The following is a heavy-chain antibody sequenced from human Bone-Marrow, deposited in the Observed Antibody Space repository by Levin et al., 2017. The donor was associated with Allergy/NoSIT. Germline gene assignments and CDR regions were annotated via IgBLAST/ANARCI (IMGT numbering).Heavy chain of an antibody. CDR3: SSSSVYDFVHDH. Sequence: GESLKISCTGSGFSFGGYGVSWFRQAPGKGLEWVSSSRSKAHDGAIFYAASVKGRFTMSREDSNNIAYLQMDSLRTEDTAMYYCSSSSVYDFVHDHWGQGTLVAVSS. D-gene: IGHD5/OR15-5a*01. J-gene: IGHJ4*02. CDR1: GFSFGGYG. CDR2: SRSKAHDGAI. V-gene: IGHV3-49*03.